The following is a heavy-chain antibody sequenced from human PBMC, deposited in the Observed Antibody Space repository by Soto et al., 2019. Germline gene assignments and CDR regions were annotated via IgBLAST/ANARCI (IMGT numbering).Heavy chain of an antibody. CDR1: GYTFTSYG. J-gene: IGHJ1*01. V-gene: IGHV1-18*01. Sequence: QVQLVQSGAEVTESGASVKVSCKASGYTFTSYGISWVRQAPGQGLEWVGWISAYNGNRNYAQKLQGRVTMTTDTPTSKAYMELRSLRSDDTAVYYCARYADDYSEYFHHWGQGTLVTVSS. D-gene: IGHD4-17*01. CDR3: ARYADDYSEYFHH. CDR2: ISAYNGNR.